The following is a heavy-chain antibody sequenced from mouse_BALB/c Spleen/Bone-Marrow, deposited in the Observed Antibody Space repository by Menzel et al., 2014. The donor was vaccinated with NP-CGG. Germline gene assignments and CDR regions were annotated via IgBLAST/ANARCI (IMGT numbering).Heavy chain of an antibody. CDR1: GFSLISYG. V-gene: IGHV2-9*02. Sequence: QVQPQQSGPGLVAPSQSLSISCTVSGFSLISYGVHWVRQPPGQGLEWLGAIWAGGSTNYNSALMSRLTISKDNSKSQVFLKMNSLQTDDTAMYYCAREGRGYYGSSGAAMDYWGQGTKVTVSS. D-gene: IGHD1-1*01. CDR3: AREGRGYYGSSGAAMDY. CDR2: IWAGGST. J-gene: IGHJ4*01.